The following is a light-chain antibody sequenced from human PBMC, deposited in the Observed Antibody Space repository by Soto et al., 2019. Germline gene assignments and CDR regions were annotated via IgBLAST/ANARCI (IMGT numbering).Light chain of an antibody. V-gene: IGKV3-15*01. CDR1: QSISSN. CDR2: GAS. CDR3: QQYNNWSWT. Sequence: ERVRTQSPDTLSVSPGERATLSCRASQSISSNLAWYLQKLGQAPRLLIYGASTRAPGISARFSGSGSGTEFTLTISSLQSEDFAIYYCQQYNNWSWTFGQGTKVDIK. J-gene: IGKJ1*01.